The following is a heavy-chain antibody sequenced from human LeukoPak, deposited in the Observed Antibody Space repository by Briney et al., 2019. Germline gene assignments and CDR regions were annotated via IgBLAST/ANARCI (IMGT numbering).Heavy chain of an antibody. J-gene: IGHJ4*02. CDR1: GFSFSATW. CDR2: ITSDGYST. Sequence: GGSLRLSCAASGFSFSATWMHWVRQSPGKGLVWVARITSDGYSTTYAESVKGRFTISRDNAKNTLYLLMNSLRVEDTAIYYCARDWYHAIDYWGQGALVTVSS. V-gene: IGHV3-74*03. D-gene: IGHD1-14*01. CDR3: ARDWYHAIDY.